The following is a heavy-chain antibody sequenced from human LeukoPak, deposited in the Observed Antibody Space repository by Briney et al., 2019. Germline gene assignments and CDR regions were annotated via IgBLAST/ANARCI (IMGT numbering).Heavy chain of an antibody. V-gene: IGHV5-51*01. CDR3: ARHISFANTPMIQYTWLDH. D-gene: IGHD5-18*01. Sequence: GESLKISCKGSGYSFTSYWIGWVRQMPGKGLEWMGIIYPGDSDTRYNPSFQGQVTMSANKSITTAYLQWSSLKASDTAMYYCARHISFANTPMIQYTWLDHWGQGTLVTVSS. J-gene: IGHJ5*02. CDR1: GYSFTSYW. CDR2: IYPGDSDT.